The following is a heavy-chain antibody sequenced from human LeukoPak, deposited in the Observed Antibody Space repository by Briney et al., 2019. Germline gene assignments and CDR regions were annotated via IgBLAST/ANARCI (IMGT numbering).Heavy chain of an antibody. CDR2: IKQDGSEK. CDR1: GFTFSSYW. J-gene: IGHJ4*02. Sequence: PGGSLRLSCAASGFTFSSYWMSWVRQAPGKGLEWVANIKQDGSEKYYVDSVKGRFTISRDNAKNSLYLQMNSLRAEDTAVYYCAREGSSSWYIGNCFDYWGQGTLVTVSS. V-gene: IGHV3-7*01. CDR3: AREGSSSWYIGNCFDY. D-gene: IGHD6-13*01.